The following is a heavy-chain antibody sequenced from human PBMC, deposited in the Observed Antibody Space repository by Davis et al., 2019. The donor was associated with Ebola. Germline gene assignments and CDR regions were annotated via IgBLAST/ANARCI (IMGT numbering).Heavy chain of an antibody. Sequence: MPSETLSLTCAVYGGSFSGYYWSWIRQPPGKGLEWIGEINHSGSTNYNPSLKSRVTISVDTSKNQFSLKLSSVTAADTAVYYCARWGSYGDCGFVWSLDYWGQGTLVTVSS. V-gene: IGHV4-34*01. J-gene: IGHJ4*02. CDR1: GGSFSGYY. CDR3: ARWGSYGDCGFVWSLDY. D-gene: IGHD4-17*01. CDR2: INHSGST.